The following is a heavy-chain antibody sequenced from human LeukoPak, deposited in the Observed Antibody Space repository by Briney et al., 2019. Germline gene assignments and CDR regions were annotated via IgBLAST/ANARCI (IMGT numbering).Heavy chain of an antibody. J-gene: IGHJ4*02. V-gene: IGHV4-34*01. CDR3: ARGPNSTGWYPH. Sequence: SETLSLTCTVSDGSFSGYYWSWIRQPPGKGLEWIGEVNHSGSTNYNPSLKSRVTISVDTSKNQFSLKLSAVTAADTAVYYCARGPNSTGWYPHWGQGTLVTVSS. CDR1: DGSFSGYY. CDR2: VNHSGST. D-gene: IGHD6-19*01.